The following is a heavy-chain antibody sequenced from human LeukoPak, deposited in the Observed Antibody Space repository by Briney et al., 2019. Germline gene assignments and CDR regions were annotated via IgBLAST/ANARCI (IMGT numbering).Heavy chain of an antibody. CDR3: ARETLYTNVRGPFDT. CDR2: ISAYNDNK. Sequence: ASVKVSCKASGYTFTNYGISWVRQAPGQGLEWMGWISAYNDNKNYAQKFQGRVTMTTDTSTSTAYMELRSLRSDDTAVYYCARETLYTNVRGPFDTWGQGTMVIVSS. CDR1: GYTFTNYG. J-gene: IGHJ3*02. D-gene: IGHD2-2*02. V-gene: IGHV1-18*01.